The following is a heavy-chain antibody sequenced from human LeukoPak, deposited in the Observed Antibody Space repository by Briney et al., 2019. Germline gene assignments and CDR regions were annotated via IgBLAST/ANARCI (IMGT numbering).Heavy chain of an antibody. CDR1: GGSIGSSGFY. J-gene: IGHJ6*02. CDR3: GRHVSSGWDYYNGLDV. V-gene: IGHV4-39*01. Sequence: SETLSLTCKVSGGSIGSSGFYWGWFRQPPGKGLEWMGSIYYPGSTHYNPSLQSRVTISVDTSKYQVSLTLSSVTATDTAVYYCGRHVSSGWDYYNGLDVWGQGTTVTVSS. CDR2: IYYPGST. D-gene: IGHD6-19*01.